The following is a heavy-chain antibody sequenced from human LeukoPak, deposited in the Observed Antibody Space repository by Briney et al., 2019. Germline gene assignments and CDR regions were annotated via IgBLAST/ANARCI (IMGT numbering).Heavy chain of an antibody. D-gene: IGHD2-15*01. CDR1: GGSISTYF. CDR2: IYDSGRT. V-gene: IGHV4-59*08. CDR3: ARLGRGYDY. J-gene: IGHJ4*02. Sequence: SETLSLTCTVSGGSISTYFWSWIRQPPGKGLEWIGYIYDSGRTNYNPSLRGRVTMSVDTSKNQLSLQLSSVTAADTAVYYCARLGRGYDYWGQGTLVIVSS.